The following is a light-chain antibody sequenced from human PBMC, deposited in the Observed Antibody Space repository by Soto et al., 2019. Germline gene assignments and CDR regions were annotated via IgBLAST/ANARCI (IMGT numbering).Light chain of an antibody. CDR3: AAWDDSLNGVL. CDR2: SNN. Sequence: QSVLTQPPSASGTPGQRVTISCSGSNSNIGRNPVTWYQQLPGTAPKLLIYSNNQRPSGVPDRFSGSKSGTSASLAISGLQSEDEADYYCAAWDDSLNGVLFGGGTKLTVL. CDR1: NSNIGRNP. V-gene: IGLV1-44*01. J-gene: IGLJ2*01.